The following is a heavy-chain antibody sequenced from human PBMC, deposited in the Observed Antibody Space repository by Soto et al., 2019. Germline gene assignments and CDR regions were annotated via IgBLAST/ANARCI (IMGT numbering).Heavy chain of an antibody. V-gene: IGHV2-5*01. CDR3: AHRLGIAAAGLPHDAFDI. D-gene: IGHD6-13*01. Sequence: SGPTLVNPTQTLTLTCTFSGFSLSTSGVGVGWIHQPPGKALEWLALIYWNDDKRYSPSLKSRLTITKDTSKNQVVLTMTNMDPVDTATYYCAHRLGIAAAGLPHDAFDIWGQGTMVTVSS. CDR1: GFSLSTSGVG. CDR2: IYWNDDK. J-gene: IGHJ3*02.